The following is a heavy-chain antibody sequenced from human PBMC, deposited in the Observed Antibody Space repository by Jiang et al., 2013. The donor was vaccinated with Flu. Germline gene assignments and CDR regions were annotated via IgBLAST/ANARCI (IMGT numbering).Heavy chain of an antibody. J-gene: IGHJ5*02. CDR2: ISYDGSNK. CDR1: GFTFSSYG. V-gene: IGHV3-30*18. CDR3: AKSIAAAARAWFDP. D-gene: IGHD6-13*01. Sequence: VQLVESGGGVVQPGRSLRLSCAASGFTFSSYGMHWVRQAPGKGLEWVAVISYDGSNKYYADSVKGRFTISRDNSKNTLYLQMNSLRAEDTAVYYCAKSIAAAARAWFDPWGQGTLVTVSS.